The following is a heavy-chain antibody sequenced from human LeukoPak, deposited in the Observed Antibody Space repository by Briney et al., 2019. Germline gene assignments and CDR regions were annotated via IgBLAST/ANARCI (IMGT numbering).Heavy chain of an antibody. J-gene: IGHJ4*02. CDR2: IYYSGDT. V-gene: IGHV4-59*04. D-gene: IGHD4-23*01. CDR3: ARCLRGYPDY. Sequence: SETLSLTCTVSDGSIIGYYWSWIRQPPGKGLEWIGYIYYSGDTYYSPSLKSRITMSVDTSKNQFSLKLSSVTAADTAVYYCARCLRGYPDYWGQGTLVTVSS. CDR1: DGSIIGYY.